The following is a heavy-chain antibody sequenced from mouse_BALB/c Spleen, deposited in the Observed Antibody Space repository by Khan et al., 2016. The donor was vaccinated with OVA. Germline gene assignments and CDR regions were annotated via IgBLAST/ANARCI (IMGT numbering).Heavy chain of an antibody. CDR2: ICRGGST. CDR3: ANCLYGSRYVYAIDY. J-gene: IGHJ4*01. CDR1: GFSLTNYG. V-gene: IGHV2-5*01. D-gene: IGHD1-1*01. Sequence: QVQLQQPGPGLVQPSQSLSITCTVSGFSLTNYGVHWVRQSLGKGLEWLGVICRGGSTDYNAVLMSRLSITMDNSTSQLLFIMNSLKADDTATYSCANCLYGSRYVYAIDYWGQGTSVTVSS.